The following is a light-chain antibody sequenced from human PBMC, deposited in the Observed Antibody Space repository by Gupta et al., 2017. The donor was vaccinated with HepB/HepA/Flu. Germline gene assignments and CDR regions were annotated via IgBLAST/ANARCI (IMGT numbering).Light chain of an antibody. J-gene: IGLJ1*01. CDR3: NYRDSSGYQQV. Sequence: SSELTQDPAVSVALGQTVRITCQGDSLRTYSASWYQPKPGKAPVLVTYGKNIRPSGIPERFSGYSSGNKDSWNITGAQAEDEADDYCNYRDSSGYQQVFGTGTKLNVL. V-gene: IGLV3-19*01. CDR2: GKN. CDR1: SLRTYS.